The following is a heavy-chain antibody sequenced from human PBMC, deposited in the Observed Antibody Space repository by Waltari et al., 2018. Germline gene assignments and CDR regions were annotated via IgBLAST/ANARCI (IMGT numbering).Heavy chain of an antibody. CDR2: INHSGNT. V-gene: IGHV4-34*01. CDR3: ARGFSRKWLVLRFSY. Sequence: QVQLQQWGAGLLKPSETLSLTCAVYGGSFRGYYWGWIRQPPGKGREWIGEINHSGNTNYNPSLKSRVTISVDTSKNQFSLKLSSVTAADTAVYYCARGFSRKWLVLRFSYWGQGTLVTVSS. D-gene: IGHD6-19*01. CDR1: GGSFRGYY. J-gene: IGHJ4*02.